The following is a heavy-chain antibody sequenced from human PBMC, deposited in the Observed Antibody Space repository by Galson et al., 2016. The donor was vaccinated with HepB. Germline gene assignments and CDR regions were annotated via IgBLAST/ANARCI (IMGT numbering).Heavy chain of an antibody. J-gene: IGHJ4*02. CDR2: INPGNGNT. CDR1: GYTFTSYY. CDR3: AREFGDCSSLECSKQHFDH. D-gene: IGHD2-2*01. Sequence: SVKVSCKASGYTFTSYYMHWVRQAPGQGLEWMAIINPGNGNTNYAQKFQGGITMTRDTSTSTVYMELSSLRSEDTAVYYCAREFGDCSSLECSKQHFDHWGQGSLVTVSS. V-gene: IGHV1-46*01.